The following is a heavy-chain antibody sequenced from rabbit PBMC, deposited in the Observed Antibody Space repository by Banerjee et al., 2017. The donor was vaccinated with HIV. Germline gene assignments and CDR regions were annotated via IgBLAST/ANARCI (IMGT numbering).Heavy chain of an antibody. CDR2: IDAGYRAKT. CDR3: AGSLVDNANL. D-gene: IGHD1-1*01. J-gene: IGHJ4*01. V-gene: IGHV1S45*01. CDR1: GFSFSNKYV. Sequence: QEQLEESGGDLVKPEGSLTLTCTASGFSFSNKYVMCWVRQAPGKGLEWIACIDAGYRAKTYYASWAKGRFTVSKTSSTTVTLQMTSLTAADTATHLCAGSLVDNANLWGPGTLVTVS.